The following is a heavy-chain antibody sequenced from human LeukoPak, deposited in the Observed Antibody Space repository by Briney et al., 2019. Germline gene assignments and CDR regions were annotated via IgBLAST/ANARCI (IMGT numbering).Heavy chain of an antibody. Sequence: GGSLRLSCAASGFTLSSYGMHWVRQAPGKGLEWVAVISYDGSNKYYADSVKGRFTISRDNSKNTLYLQMNSLRAEDTAVYYCARLIVVVAATPLEDAFDIWGQGTMVTVSS. CDR3: ARLIVVVAATPLEDAFDI. J-gene: IGHJ3*02. CDR1: GFTLSSYG. CDR2: ISYDGSNK. D-gene: IGHD2-15*01. V-gene: IGHV3-30*03.